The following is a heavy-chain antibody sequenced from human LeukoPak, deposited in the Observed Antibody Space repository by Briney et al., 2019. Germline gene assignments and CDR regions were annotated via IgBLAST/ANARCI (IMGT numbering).Heavy chain of an antibody. CDR1: GGSISGSGYY. V-gene: IGHV4-39*01. D-gene: IGHD3-9*01. J-gene: IGHJ3*01. CDR3: ASDILTGYCAFDF. CDR2: IYYSETT. Sequence: SDTLSLTCTVSGGSISGSGYYWGWIRQPPARGLEGIKSIYYSETTYYIPVLKSRVTIFVDTSKNEFSLTVVSVTAADTAVYCCASDILTGYCAFDFWGQGTVVTVSS.